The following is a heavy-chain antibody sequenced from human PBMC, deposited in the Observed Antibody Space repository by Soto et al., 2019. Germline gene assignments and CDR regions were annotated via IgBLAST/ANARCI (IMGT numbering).Heavy chain of an antibody. CDR1: GGSISSGHYY. D-gene: IGHD4-17*01. CDR2: IYYSGST. Sequence: QVQLQESGPGLVKPSQTLSLTCTVSGGSISSGHYYWSWIRQPPGKGLEWIGYIYYSGSTYYNPSLKRRVTISVDTSKNQFSLKLNSVTAADTAVYYCARALYDYGSAAPKGYFDYWGQGTLVTVSS. V-gene: IGHV4-30-4*01. CDR3: ARALYDYGSAAPKGYFDY. J-gene: IGHJ4*02.